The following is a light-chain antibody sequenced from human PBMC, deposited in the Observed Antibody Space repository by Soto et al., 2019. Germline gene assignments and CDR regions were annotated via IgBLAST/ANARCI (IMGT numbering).Light chain of an antibody. CDR3: QQYNTYST. Sequence: DIHMTQSPSTLSASEGDRVTITCRASQNISDWLAWYQQKPGKAPNLLIFGASSLKSGVPSRFSGSGSGTEFTLTISSVQPDDFATYYCQQYNTYSTFGKGTKVDIK. J-gene: IGKJ2*01. CDR1: QNISDW. CDR2: GAS. V-gene: IGKV1-5*01.